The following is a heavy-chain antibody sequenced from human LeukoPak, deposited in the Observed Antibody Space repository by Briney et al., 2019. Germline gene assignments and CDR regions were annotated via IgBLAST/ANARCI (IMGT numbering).Heavy chain of an antibody. Sequence: PSETLSLTCAVSGGSFSDYYWGWIRQPPGKGLEWIGEINPSGSTNYSPSLKSRSTISVDTSKNQFSLKLSSVAAADTAVYFCVRVGYRYVINDWSRTGLGAYPTKYYYHMDVWDKGATVTVSS. D-gene: IGHD5-18*01. CDR3: VRVGYRYVINDWSRTGLGAYPTKYYYHMDV. CDR2: INPSGST. V-gene: IGHV4-34*01. CDR1: GGSFSDYY. J-gene: IGHJ6*03.